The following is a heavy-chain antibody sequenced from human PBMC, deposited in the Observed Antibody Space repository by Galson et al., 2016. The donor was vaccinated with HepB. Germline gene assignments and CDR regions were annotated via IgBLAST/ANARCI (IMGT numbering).Heavy chain of an antibody. D-gene: IGHD6-13*01. CDR1: GFTFSSYS. CDR3: ARDGGQQLVRWERLRKVYYYYAMDV. Sequence: SLRLSCAASGFTFSSYSMNWVRQAPGKGLEWVSYISSSSSSIYYAASVKGRFTISRDNAKNSLYLQMNSLRDEDTAVYYCARDGGQQLVRWERLRKVYYYYAMDVWGQGTTVTVSS. J-gene: IGHJ6*02. V-gene: IGHV3-48*02. CDR2: ISSSSSSI.